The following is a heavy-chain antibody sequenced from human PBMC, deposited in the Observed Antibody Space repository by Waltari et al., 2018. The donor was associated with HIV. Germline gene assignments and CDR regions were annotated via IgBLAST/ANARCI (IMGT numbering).Heavy chain of an antibody. CDR2: INGGTTGT. V-gene: IGHV3-23*01. Sequence: LRLSCAASGFIFSSYAMSWVRQAPGRGLEWVSSINGGTTGTFYAYSVKGRFTISRDSSKNTLYLQMNSLRAEDTAVYYCAKDRSYDSSGYFDYWGEGTLVTVSS. D-gene: IGHD3-22*01. CDR3: AKDRSYDSSGYFDY. CDR1: GFIFSSYA. J-gene: IGHJ4*02.